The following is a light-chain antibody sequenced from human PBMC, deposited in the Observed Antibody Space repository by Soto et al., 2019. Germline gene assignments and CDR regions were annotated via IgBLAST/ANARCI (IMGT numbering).Light chain of an antibody. J-gene: IGLJ1*01. CDR3: SSFTGASTI. Sequence: QSVLTQPPSASGSPVQSVTMSCTGTSSDVGGYNYVSWYQQHPGKAPKLVIYEVTKRPSGVPDRFSGSKSGNTASLTVSGLQAEDEADYYCSSFTGASTIFGTGTKVTVL. CDR1: SSDVGGYNY. V-gene: IGLV2-8*01. CDR2: EVT.